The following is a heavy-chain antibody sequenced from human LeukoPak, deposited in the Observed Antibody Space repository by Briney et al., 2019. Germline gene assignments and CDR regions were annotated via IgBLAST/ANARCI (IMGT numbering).Heavy chain of an antibody. CDR1: GGSINSSAYY. J-gene: IGHJ6*03. D-gene: IGHD3-10*01. Sequence: LSLTCTVSGGSINSSAYYWGWIRQPPGKGLEWLSYISSGGDSIYYADSVKGRFTISRDNAKNSVSLQMNSLRAEDTAVYYCASGSYGSGFYYFYYMDVWGKGTTVTVSS. V-gene: IGHV3-11*04. CDR3: ASGSYGSGFYYFYYMDV. CDR2: ISSGGDSI.